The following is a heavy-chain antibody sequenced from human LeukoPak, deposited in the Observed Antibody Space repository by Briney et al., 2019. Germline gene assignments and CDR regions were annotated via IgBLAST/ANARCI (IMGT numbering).Heavy chain of an antibody. D-gene: IGHD6-13*01. V-gene: IGHV3-30*04. Sequence: GGSLRLSCAASGFTFSSYAMHWVRQAPGKGLEWVAVISYDGSNKYYADSMKGRFTISRDNSKNTLYLQMNSLRAEDTAVYYCARGGSSSWYLPFDYWGQGTLVTVSP. CDR1: GFTFSSYA. CDR3: ARGGSSSWYLPFDY. J-gene: IGHJ4*02. CDR2: ISYDGSNK.